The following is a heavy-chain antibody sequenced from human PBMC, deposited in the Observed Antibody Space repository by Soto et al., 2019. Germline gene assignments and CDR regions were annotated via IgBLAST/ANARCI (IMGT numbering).Heavy chain of an antibody. CDR2: IYYSGST. V-gene: IGHV4-59*01. CDR1: GGSISSYY. Sequence: SETLSLTCTVSGGSISSYYWSWIRQPPGKGLEWIGYIYYSGSTNYNPSLKSRVTISVDTSKNQFSLKLSSVTAADTAVYYCARVAVDGAFDIWGKGTMVTVSS. CDR3: ARVAVDGAFDI. J-gene: IGHJ3*02. D-gene: IGHD6-19*01.